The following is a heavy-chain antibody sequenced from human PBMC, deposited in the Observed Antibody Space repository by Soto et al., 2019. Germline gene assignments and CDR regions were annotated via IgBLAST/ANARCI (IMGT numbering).Heavy chain of an antibody. Sequence: ASVKVSCKASGYTFTSYGISWVRQAPGQGLEWMGWISAYNGNTNYAQKLQGRVTMTTDTSTSTAYMELRSLRSDDTAVYYCARDLTPIAVAGDDAFDIWGQGTMVTVSS. CDR1: GYTFTSYG. D-gene: IGHD6-19*01. J-gene: IGHJ3*02. V-gene: IGHV1-18*01. CDR2: ISAYNGNT. CDR3: ARDLTPIAVAGDDAFDI.